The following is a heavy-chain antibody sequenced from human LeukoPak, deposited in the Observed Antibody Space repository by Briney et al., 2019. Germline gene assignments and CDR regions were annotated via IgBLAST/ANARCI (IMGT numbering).Heavy chain of an antibody. V-gene: IGHV3-33*01. CDR1: GFTFGSHG. CDR2: IWYDGSHT. Sequence: PGGSLRLSCVGSGFTFGSHGMHWVRQAPGKGLEWVAVIWYDGSHTYYAESVKGRFTISRDDSKSTLYLQMNSLRAEDTAIYYCARDPQHSMDVWGQGTTVTVSS. J-gene: IGHJ6*02. D-gene: IGHD5-18*01. CDR3: ARDPQHSMDV.